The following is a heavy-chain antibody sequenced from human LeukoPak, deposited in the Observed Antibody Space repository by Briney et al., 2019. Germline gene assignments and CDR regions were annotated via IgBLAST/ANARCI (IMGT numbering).Heavy chain of an antibody. CDR2: IYSGGST. J-gene: IGHJ4*02. V-gene: IGHV3-66*01. CDR1: GFTVSSNY. CDR3: VRARTATKLDY. Sequence: GGSLRLSCAASGFTVSSNYMSWVRQAPGKGLEWVSVIYSGGSTYYADSVKGRFTISGDNSKNTLYLQMNSLRAEDTAVYYCVRARTATKLDYWGQGTLVTVSS. D-gene: IGHD5-18*01.